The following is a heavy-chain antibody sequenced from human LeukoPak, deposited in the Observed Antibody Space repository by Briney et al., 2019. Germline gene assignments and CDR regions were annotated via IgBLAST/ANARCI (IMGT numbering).Heavy chain of an antibody. J-gene: IGHJ4*02. CDR1: GGTFSSYA. D-gene: IGHD3-22*01. V-gene: IGHV1-69*04. CDR2: IIPILGIA. Sequence: SVKVSCKASGGTFSSYAISWVRQAPGQGLEWMGRIIPILGIANYAQKFQGRVTITADKSTSTAYVELSSLRSEDTAVYYCARLRTYYYDSSGFLPEEPDDYWGQGTLVTVSS. CDR3: ARLRTYYYDSSGFLPEEPDDY.